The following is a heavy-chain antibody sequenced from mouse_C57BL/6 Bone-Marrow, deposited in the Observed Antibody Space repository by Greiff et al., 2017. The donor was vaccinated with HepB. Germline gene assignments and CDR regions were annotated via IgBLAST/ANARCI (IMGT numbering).Heavy chain of an antibody. CDR1: GYAFSSSW. V-gene: IGHV1-82*01. CDR2: IYPGDGDT. CDR3: ARSPDYSNFPMDY. J-gene: IGHJ4*01. Sequence: QVQLQQSGPELVKPGASVTISCKASGYAFSSSWMNWVKQRPGKGLEWIGRIYPGDGDTNYNGKFKGKATLTADKSSSTAYMQLSSLTSEDSAVYFCARSPDYSNFPMDYWGQGTSVTVSS. D-gene: IGHD2-5*01.